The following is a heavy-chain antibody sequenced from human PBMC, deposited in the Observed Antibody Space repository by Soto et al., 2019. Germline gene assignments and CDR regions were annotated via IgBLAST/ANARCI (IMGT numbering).Heavy chain of an antibody. J-gene: IGHJ5*02. Sequence: QLLQSGGGLVQPGGSLTLSCAASGFTFGTTDMSWVRQAPGEGLEWVSTIDGSGGITYYADSVKGRFTIPRDNSRNTVYLQMNSLRGDDTAVYYCVKNSGWFNTWGQGALVTVSS. CDR2: IDGSGGIT. CDR1: GFTFGTTD. V-gene: IGHV3-23*01. CDR3: VKNSGWFNT. D-gene: IGHD3-10*01.